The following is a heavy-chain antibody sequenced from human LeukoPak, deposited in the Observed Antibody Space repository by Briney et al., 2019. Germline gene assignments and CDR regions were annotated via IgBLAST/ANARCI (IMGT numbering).Heavy chain of an antibody. J-gene: IGHJ4*02. CDR2: IGGSSGGT. D-gene: IGHD4-11*01. CDR3: AKRNSNYIYSFDY. Sequence: GGSLRLSCAASQFTFSSYAMTWVRQSPGKGLEWVSAIGGSSGGTYYADSVKGRFTISRDSSKNTLYLQMNSLRAEDSAVYYCAKRNSNYIYSFDYWGQGTLVTVSS. V-gene: IGHV3-23*01. CDR1: QFTFSSYA.